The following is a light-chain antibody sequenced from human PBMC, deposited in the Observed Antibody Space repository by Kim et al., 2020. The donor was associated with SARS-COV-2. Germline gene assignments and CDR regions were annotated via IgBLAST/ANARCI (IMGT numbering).Light chain of an antibody. CDR1: QDVSTR. CDR2: GAS. J-gene: IGKJ4*01. CDR3: QQADSFPLT. V-gene: IGKV1-12*01. Sequence: ESVRDRLTITCRASQDVSTRLAWYQQKPGKAPKLLIYGASSLQSGVPSRFSGSGSGTDFTLTINTLQPEDFAIYYCQQADSFPLTFAGGTKVDIK.